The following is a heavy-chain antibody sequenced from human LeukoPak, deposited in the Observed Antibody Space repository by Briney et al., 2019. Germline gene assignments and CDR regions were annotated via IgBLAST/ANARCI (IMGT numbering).Heavy chain of an antibody. CDR1: GFTFSSYW. J-gene: IGHJ4*02. V-gene: IGHV3-7*01. CDR2: IRQDGNEK. CDR3: ARLYSGSYHFEY. Sequence: PGGSLRLSCAASGFTFSSYWMSWVRQAPGKGLEWVANIRQDGNEKHYVDSMKGRFTISRDNAKNSLYLQMNSLRAEDTAVYHCARLYSGSYHFEYWGQGTPVTVSS. D-gene: IGHD1-26*01.